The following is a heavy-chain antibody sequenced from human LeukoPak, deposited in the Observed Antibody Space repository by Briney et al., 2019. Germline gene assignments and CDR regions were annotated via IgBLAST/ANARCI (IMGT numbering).Heavy chain of an antibody. D-gene: IGHD6-13*01. CDR1: GFTFSSYG. CDR3: ARGTTTAAEGYGLDV. CDR2: ISYDGNNK. J-gene: IGHJ6*01. Sequence: SGGSLRLSCATSGFTFSSYGMHWIRQAPGKGLEWVAVISYDGNNKYYADSVKGRFTISRDNSKNTLYLQMNSLRDDDTAVYYCARGTTTAAEGYGLDVWGQGTTVTVSS. V-gene: IGHV3-33*05.